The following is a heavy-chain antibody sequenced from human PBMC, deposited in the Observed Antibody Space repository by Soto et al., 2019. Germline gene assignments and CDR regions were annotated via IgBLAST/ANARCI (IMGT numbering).Heavy chain of an antibody. D-gene: IGHD3-16*01. CDR3: ARDWFGIDY. J-gene: IGHJ4*02. V-gene: IGHV1-18*01. CDR1: GYTFTSYG. CDR2: INPYNGNT. Sequence: QVQLVQSGAEVKKPGASVKVSCKASGYTFTSYGISWVRQAPGQGLEWMGWINPYNGNTNYAPKLQGRVTMTTDTSTNTAYMELRSQRSNDTPVYYYARDWFGIDYRGQGTLVTVSS.